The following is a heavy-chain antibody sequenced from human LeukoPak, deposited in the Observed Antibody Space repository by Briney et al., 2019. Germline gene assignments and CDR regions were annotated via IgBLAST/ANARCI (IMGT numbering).Heavy chain of an antibody. CDR3: ARARGSGSYYKIYYYYMDV. CDR1: GFTFSSYW. V-gene: IGHV3-7*01. D-gene: IGHD3-10*01. Sequence: GGSLGLSCAASGFTFSSYWMSWVRQAPGKGLEWVANIKQDGSEKYYVDSVKGRFTISRDNAKNSLYLQMNSLRAEDTAVYYCARARGSGSYYKIYYYYMDVWGKGTTVTVSS. CDR2: IKQDGSEK. J-gene: IGHJ6*03.